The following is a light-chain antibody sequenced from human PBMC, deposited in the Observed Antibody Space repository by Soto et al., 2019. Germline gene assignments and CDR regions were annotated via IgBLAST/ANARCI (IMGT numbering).Light chain of an antibody. J-gene: IGLJ2*01. CDR3: AAWHDSLKGVV. V-gene: IGLV1-44*01. Sequence: QSVLTQPPSASGTPGQRVTISFSGSSSNIGSNSVNWYQQLPGTAPKLLIYSNNHRPSGVPDRLSGFKSGTSASLAVGGLQSEDAADYYCAAWHDSLKGVVFGGGTKVTFL. CDR1: SSNIGSNS. CDR2: SNN.